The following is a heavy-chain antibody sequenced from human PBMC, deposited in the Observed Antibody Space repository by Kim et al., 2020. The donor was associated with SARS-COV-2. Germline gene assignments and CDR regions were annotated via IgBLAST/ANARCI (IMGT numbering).Heavy chain of an antibody. Sequence: ASVKVSCKASGYTFTGYYMHWVRQAPGQGLEWMGRINPNSGGTNYAQKFQGRVTMTRDTSISTAYMELSRLRSDDTAVYYCAHLGYCSGGSCFDFDYWGQGTLVTGSS. D-gene: IGHD2-15*01. CDR2: INPNSGGT. J-gene: IGHJ4*02. CDR1: GYTFTGYY. CDR3: AHLGYCSGGSCFDFDY. V-gene: IGHV1-2*06.